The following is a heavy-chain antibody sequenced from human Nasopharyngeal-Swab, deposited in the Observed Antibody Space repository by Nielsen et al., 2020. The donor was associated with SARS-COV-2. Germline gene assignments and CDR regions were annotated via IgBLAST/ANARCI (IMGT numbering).Heavy chain of an antibody. CDR3: ARNPLEYYYGMDV. J-gene: IGHJ6*02. CDR1: GFTFSTFW. Sequence: GESLKISCAASGFTFSTFWMTWVRQAPGKGLEWVANIKQDGSERYYVDSVKGRFTISRANAKNSLYLQMNSPRAEDTAVYYCARNPLEYYYGMDVWGQGTTVTVSS. CDR2: IKQDGSER. V-gene: IGHV3-7*01.